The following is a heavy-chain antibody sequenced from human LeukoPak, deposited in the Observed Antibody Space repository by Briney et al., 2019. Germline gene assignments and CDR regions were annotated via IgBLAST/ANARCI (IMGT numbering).Heavy chain of an antibody. D-gene: IGHD3-3*01. CDR1: GFTFSDYY. V-gene: IGHV3-11*04. CDR2: ISSSGSTI. J-gene: IGHJ4*02. Sequence: PGGSLRLSCAASGFTFSDYYMSWIRQAPGKGLEWVSYISSSGSTIYYADSVKGRFTISRDNAKNSLYLQMNSLRAEDTAVYYCARDFTIFGVVISYFDYWGQGTLVTVSS. CDR3: ARDFTIFGVVISYFDY.